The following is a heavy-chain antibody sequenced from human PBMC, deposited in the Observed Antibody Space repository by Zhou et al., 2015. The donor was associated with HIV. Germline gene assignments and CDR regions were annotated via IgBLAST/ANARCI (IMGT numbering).Heavy chain of an antibody. Sequence: QVQLVQSGAEVKKPGSSVKVSCKASGGTFSSYAISWVRQAPGQGLEWMGGIIPIFGTANYAQKFQGRVTITADESTSTAYMELSSLRSEDTAVYYCARTFSQRGSSTSWSLGWFDPWGQGTLVTVSS. J-gene: IGHJ5*02. CDR2: IIPIFGTA. CDR1: GGTFSSYA. V-gene: IGHV1-69*12. D-gene: IGHD2-2*01. CDR3: ARTFSQRGSSTSWSLGWFDP.